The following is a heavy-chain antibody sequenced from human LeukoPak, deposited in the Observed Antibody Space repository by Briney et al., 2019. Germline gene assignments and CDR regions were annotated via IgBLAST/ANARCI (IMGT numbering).Heavy chain of an antibody. D-gene: IGHD1-26*01. J-gene: IGHJ4*02. CDR2: ISSSSSNI. Sequence: PGGSLTLSCPASGCTFSSYSMNWVRQAPAKGLAWVSYISSSSSNIYYADSVKGRFTISRDNAKNSLYLQMNSLRAEDTAVYYCARVAYSGSYSGYWGQGTLVTVSS. CDR3: ARVAYSGSYSGY. CDR1: GCTFSSYS. V-gene: IGHV3-48*01.